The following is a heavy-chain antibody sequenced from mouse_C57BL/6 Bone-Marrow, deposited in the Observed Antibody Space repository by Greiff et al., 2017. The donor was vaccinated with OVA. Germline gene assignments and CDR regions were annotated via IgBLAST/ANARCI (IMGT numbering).Heavy chain of an antibody. CDR3: ARGADYEAMDY. V-gene: IGHV1-26*01. J-gene: IGHJ4*01. CDR1: GYTFTDYY. CDR2: INPNNGGT. Sequence: EVQLQQSGPELVKPGASVKISCKASGYTFTDYYMNWVKQSHGKSLEWIGDINPNNGGTSYNQKFKGKATLTVDKSSSTAYMELRSLTSEDSAVYDCARGADYEAMDYWGQGTSVTVSS. D-gene: IGHD3-3*01.